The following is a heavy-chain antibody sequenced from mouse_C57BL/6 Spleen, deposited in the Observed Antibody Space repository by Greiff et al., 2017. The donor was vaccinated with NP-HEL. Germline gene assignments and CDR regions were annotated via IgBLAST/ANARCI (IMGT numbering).Heavy chain of an antibody. Sequence: EVKLVESEGGLVQPGSSMKLSCTASGFTFSDYYMAWVRQVPEKGLEWVANINYDGSSTYYLDSLKSRFIISRDNAKNILYLQMSSLKSEDTATYYCARELRDYAMDYWGQGTSVTVSS. CDR3: ARELRDYAMDY. V-gene: IGHV5-16*01. J-gene: IGHJ4*01. D-gene: IGHD1-1*01. CDR2: INYDGSST. CDR1: GFTFSDYY.